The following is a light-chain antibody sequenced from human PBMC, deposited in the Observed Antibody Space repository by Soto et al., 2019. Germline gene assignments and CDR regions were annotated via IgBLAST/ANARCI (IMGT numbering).Light chain of an antibody. CDR2: DAS. V-gene: IGKV3-11*01. CDR3: QHHPNWPLN. CDR1: QSVANY. Sequence: EIVLTQSPATLSLSPGERATLSCRASQSVANYFAWYQQKPGQAPRLLIYDASKRATGIPARFRGSGSGTDCTLPISSLQPEDFAIYLCQHHPNWPLNFGRGTQVEIK. J-gene: IGKJ4*01.